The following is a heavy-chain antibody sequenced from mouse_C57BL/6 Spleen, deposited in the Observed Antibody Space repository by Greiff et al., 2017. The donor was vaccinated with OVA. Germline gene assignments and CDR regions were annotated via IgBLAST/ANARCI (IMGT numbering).Heavy chain of an antibody. J-gene: IGHJ4*01. D-gene: IGHD1-1*01. CDR2: IHPNSGST. V-gene: IGHV1-64*01. CDR1: GYTFTSYW. CDR3: ARGYYYGSSYVDDYYAMDY. Sequence: QVHVKQPGAELVKPGASVKLSCKASGYTFTSYWMHWVKQRPGQGLEWIGMIHPNSGSTNYNEKFKSKATLTVDKSSSTAYMQLSSLTSEDSAVYYCARGYYYGSSYVDDYYAMDYWGQGTSVTVSS.